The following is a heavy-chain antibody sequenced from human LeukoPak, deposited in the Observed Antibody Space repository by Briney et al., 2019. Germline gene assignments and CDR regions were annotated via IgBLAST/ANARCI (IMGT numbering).Heavy chain of an antibody. V-gene: IGHV4-4*02. CDR3: ARVSFGSGYYNYMDV. CDR1: GGSISTSNW. J-gene: IGHJ6*03. CDR2: IYHSGST. Sequence: SGTLSLTCAVSGGSISTSNWWSWVRQPPGKGLEWIGEIYHSGSTNYNPSLKSRVTLSVDKSNNQFSLKLSSVTAADTAVYYCARVSFGSGYYNYMDVWGKGTTVTVSS. D-gene: IGHD3-10*01.